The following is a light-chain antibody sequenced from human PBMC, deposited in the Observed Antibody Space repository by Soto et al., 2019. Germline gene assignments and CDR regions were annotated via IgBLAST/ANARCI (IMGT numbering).Light chain of an antibody. CDR3: QQSYSTPRET. J-gene: IGKJ1*01. V-gene: IGKV1-39*01. CDR1: QSISIY. Sequence: DIQMTQSPSSLSASVGDRVTITCRASQSISIYLNWYQQKPGKAPKLLIYAASSLQSGVPSRFSGSGSGTDFTLTISSLQPEDFATYYCQQSYSTPRETFGQGTKVEIK. CDR2: AAS.